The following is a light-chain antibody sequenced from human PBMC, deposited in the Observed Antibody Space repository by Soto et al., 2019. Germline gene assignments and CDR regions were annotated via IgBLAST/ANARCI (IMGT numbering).Light chain of an antibody. CDR2: GAS. V-gene: IGKV3-20*01. CDR3: QQYGRTSWT. Sequence: EIVLTQYPGTLSLSPGEGATLSCRASQSVSTNFFAWYQQKPGQAPRLLIYGASTRATGIPDRFSGSGSGTDFTLTISRLEPDDFAVYYCQQYGRTSWTFGQGTKVEIK. CDR1: QSVSTNF. J-gene: IGKJ1*01.